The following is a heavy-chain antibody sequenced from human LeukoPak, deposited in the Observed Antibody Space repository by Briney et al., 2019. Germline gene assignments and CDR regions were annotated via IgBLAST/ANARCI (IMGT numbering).Heavy chain of an antibody. D-gene: IGHD2-15*01. CDR2: INPSGGST. Sequence: ASVKVSCKASGYTFTSYYMHWVRQAPGQGLEWMGIINPSGGSTSYAQKFQGRVTMTRDMSTSTVYMELSSLRSEDTAVYYCARARDRVVATHAFDIWGQGTMVTVSS. CDR3: ARARDRVVATHAFDI. CDR1: GYTFTSYY. V-gene: IGHV1-46*01. J-gene: IGHJ3*02.